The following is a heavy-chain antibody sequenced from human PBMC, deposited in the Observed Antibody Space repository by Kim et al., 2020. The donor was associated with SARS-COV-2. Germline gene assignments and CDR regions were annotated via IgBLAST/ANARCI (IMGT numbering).Heavy chain of an antibody. CDR2: INHSGST. CDR1: GGSFSGYY. Sequence: SETLSLTCAVYGGSFSGYYWSWIRQPPGKGLEWIGEINHSGSTNYNPSLKSRVTISVDTSKNQFSLKLSSVTAADTAVYYCARGMVSSSWSYYYYYYGMDVWGQGTTVTVSS. V-gene: IGHV4-34*01. J-gene: IGHJ6*02. D-gene: IGHD6-13*01. CDR3: ARGMVSSSWSYYYYYYGMDV.